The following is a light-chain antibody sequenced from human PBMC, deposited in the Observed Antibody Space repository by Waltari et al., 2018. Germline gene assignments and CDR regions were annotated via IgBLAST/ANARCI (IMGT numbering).Light chain of an antibody. V-gene: IGLV2-14*03. CDR3: SSYTSSSTLV. Sequence: QSALTPPASVSGSPGQSLTISCPGTSSDVGGYAYVSWYQQHPGKAPRLMIFEVSDRPSGVSNRFSGSKSDNTASLTISGLQAEDEADYYCSSYTSSSTLVFGTGTKVTVL. CDR1: SSDVGGYAY. CDR2: EVS. J-gene: IGLJ1*01.